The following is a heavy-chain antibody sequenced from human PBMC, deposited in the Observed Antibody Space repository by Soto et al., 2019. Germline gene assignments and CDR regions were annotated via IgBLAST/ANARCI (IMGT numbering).Heavy chain of an antibody. CDR2: IYYSGST. J-gene: IGHJ6*03. D-gene: IGHD3-16*01. CDR1: GGSISGHY. Sequence: QVQLQESGPGLVKPSETLSLSCNVSGGSISGHYWSWVRQTPGKGLEWIGYIYYSGSTNYNPSLNGRLTSEVDSSKTHFSLRLTSVTAADTTVYYCARGPYYDLIWNYYYMDVWGKGTTVTVSS. V-gene: IGHV4-59*08. CDR3: ARGPYYDLIWNYYYMDV.